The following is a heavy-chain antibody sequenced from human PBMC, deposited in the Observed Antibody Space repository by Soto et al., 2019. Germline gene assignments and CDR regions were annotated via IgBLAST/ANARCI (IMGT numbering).Heavy chain of an antibody. CDR2: ISSSSSYI. Sequence: GGSLRLSCAASGFTFSSYSMNWVRQAPGKGLEWVSSISSSSSYIYYADSVKGRFTISRDNAKNSLYLQMNSLRAEDTAVYYCARLQTEHIVVVPAAFDFWGQGTL. CDR1: GFTFSSYS. CDR3: ARLQTEHIVVVPAAFDF. J-gene: IGHJ4*02. D-gene: IGHD2-2*01. V-gene: IGHV3-21*01.